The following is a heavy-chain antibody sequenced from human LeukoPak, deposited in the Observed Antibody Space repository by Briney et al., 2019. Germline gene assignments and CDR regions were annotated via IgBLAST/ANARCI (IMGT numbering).Heavy chain of an antibody. D-gene: IGHD3/OR15-3a*01. CDR3: AKRDWPYYFDY. J-gene: IGHJ4*02. Sequence: GGSLRLSCAASGFWFSNYGINWIRQPPGKGLQSLSVISGNGDDAFYADSVKGRFRISRDNSKNTVYLQMNSLRADDTAVYYCAKRDWPYYFDYWGQGTLVAVSS. CDR1: GFWFSNYG. V-gene: IGHV3-23*01. CDR2: ISGNGDDA.